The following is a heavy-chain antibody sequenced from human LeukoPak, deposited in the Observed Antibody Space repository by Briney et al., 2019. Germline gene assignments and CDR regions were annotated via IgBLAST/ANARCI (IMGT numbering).Heavy chain of an antibody. D-gene: IGHD4-17*01. V-gene: IGHV4-4*07. Sequence: SETLSLTCTVSGGSISGYYWSWIRQPAGKGLEWIGRIYNSESTNYNPSLKSRVTMSIDTSKNQFSLRLSSVTAADTAVYYCAREGVGYGAFLDIWGQGTMVTVSS. CDR1: GGSISGYY. CDR2: IYNSEST. CDR3: AREGVGYGAFLDI. J-gene: IGHJ3*02.